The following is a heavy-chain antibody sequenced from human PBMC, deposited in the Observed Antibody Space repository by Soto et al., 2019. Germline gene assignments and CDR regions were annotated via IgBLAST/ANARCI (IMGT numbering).Heavy chain of an antibody. Sequence: QVQLQESGPGLVKPSQTLSLTCTVSGGSISSGGYYWSWIRQHPGKGLEWIGYIYYSGSTYYNPSRPSRVXXSXDXYKNQFSPKLSSVTAADTAVYYCAGGRSDIYYGMDVWGQGTTVTVSS. D-gene: IGHD2-15*01. J-gene: IGHJ6*02. CDR3: AGGRSDIYYGMDV. V-gene: IGHV4-31*03. CDR2: IYYSGST. CDR1: GGSISSGGYY.